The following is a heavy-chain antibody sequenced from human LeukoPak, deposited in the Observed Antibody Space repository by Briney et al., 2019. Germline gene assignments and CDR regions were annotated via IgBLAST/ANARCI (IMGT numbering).Heavy chain of an antibody. D-gene: IGHD4/OR15-4a*01. CDR3: ARKAFGATSRYFDY. J-gene: IGHJ4*02. Sequence: GGSLRLSCAASGFTFSNYAMYWVRQAPGEGLEWVSAIGGSGGSTYYADSVKGRFTISRDNSKNTLYLQMNSLRAEDTAIYYCARKAFGATSRYFDYWGQGTLVTVSS. CDR2: IGGSGGST. CDR1: GFTFSNYA. V-gene: IGHV3-23*01.